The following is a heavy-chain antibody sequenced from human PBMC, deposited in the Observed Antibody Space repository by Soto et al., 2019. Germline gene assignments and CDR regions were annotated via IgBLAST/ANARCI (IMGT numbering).Heavy chain of an antibody. CDR1: GFMFSESW. CDR3: ASGIDP. J-gene: IGHJ5*02. CDR2: IKPDGRET. Sequence: EAQLVESGGDWVQPGGYLRLSCAASGFMFSESWMTWVRQAPGKGREWVAKIKPDGRETAYVDSVKGRFTISRDNAKKSLYLQMNSLRVDDTAVYYCASGIDPCGQVTLVAVSS. V-gene: IGHV3-7*05.